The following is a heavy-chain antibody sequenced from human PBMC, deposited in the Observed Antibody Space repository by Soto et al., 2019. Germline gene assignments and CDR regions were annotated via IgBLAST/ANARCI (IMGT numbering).Heavy chain of an antibody. V-gene: IGHV1-69*13. CDR3: ARSTRRITMIVVAPSAFDI. CDR2: IIPIFGTA. CDR1: GGRFSSYA. D-gene: IGHD3-22*01. J-gene: IGHJ3*02. Sequence: SAKVSSEASGGRFSSYAISWVRQSPGQGLEWMGGIIPIFGTANYAQKFQGRVTITADESTSTAYMELSSLRSEDTAVYYCARSTRRITMIVVAPSAFDIWGQGTMVTVSS.